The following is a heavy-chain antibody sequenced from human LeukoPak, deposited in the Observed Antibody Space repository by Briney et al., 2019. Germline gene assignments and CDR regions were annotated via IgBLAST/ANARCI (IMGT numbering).Heavy chain of an antibody. CDR1: GYTLTGYG. CDR3: AREGDYGDYGSLDY. D-gene: IGHD4-17*01. Sequence: ASVKVACKASGYTLTGYGISWVRQAPGQGLEWMGWISAYNGNTNYAQKLQGRVTMTTDTSTSTAYMELRSLRSDDTAVYYCAREGDYGDYGSLDYWGQGTLVTVSS. CDR2: ISAYNGNT. V-gene: IGHV1-18*01. J-gene: IGHJ4*02.